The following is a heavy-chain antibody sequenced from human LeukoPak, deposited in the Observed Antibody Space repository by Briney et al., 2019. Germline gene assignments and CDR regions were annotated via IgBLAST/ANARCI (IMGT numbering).Heavy chain of an antibody. V-gene: IGHV4-39*07. J-gene: IGHJ5*02. CDR1: GDSISSSSYY. D-gene: IGHD3-10*01. Sequence: SETLSLTCTVSGDSISSSSYYWGWIRQPPGKGLKWIGSIYYSGSTYYNPSLKNRVTISVDTSKNQFSLKLSSVTAADTAVYYCARDRILWFGEGGWFDPWGQGTLVTVSS. CDR3: ARDRILWFGEGGWFDP. CDR2: IYYSGST.